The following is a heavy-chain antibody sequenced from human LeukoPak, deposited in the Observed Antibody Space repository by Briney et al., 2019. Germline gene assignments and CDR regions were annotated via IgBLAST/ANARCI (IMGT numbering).Heavy chain of an antibody. CDR2: VYSNGIT. V-gene: IGHV4-4*08. CDR3: ARRAYYDTCGHSPVSGYFDV. D-gene: IGHD3-16*01. CDR1: GGSIFGYY. J-gene: IGHJ2*01. Sequence: PSETLSLTCTVSGGSIFGYYLDWIRQPPGKGLEWIGYVYSNGITNYSPSFRSRGTISIATSRNQFSLRLWSVTAAATATYYCARRAYYDTCGHSPVSGYFDVWGRGNLVTV.